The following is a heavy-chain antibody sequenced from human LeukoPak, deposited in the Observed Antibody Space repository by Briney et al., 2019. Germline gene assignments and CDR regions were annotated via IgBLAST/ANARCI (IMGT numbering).Heavy chain of an antibody. CDR1: GGSISISHYY. CDR3: ARGGWDIVVVVAAQRRWFDP. J-gene: IGHJ5*02. Sequence: SETLSLTCTVSGGSISISHYYWGWIRQPPGKGLEWIGNIYYSGNTNYNPSLKSRVTISVDTSKNQFSLKLSSVTAADTAVYYCARGGWDIVVVVAAQRRWFDPWGQGTLVTVSS. V-gene: IGHV4-39*07. D-gene: IGHD2-15*01. CDR2: IYYSGNT.